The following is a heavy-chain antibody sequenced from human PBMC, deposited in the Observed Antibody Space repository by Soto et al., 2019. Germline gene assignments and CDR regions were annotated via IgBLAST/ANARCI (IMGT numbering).Heavy chain of an antibody. J-gene: IGHJ6*02. CDR1: GGPISSGGYY. CDR3: ARTCIMITFGGHYGMDV. Sequence: SETLSLTCTVSGGPISSGGYYWSWIRQHPGKGLEWIGYIYYSGSTYYNPSLKSRVTISVDTSKNQFSLKLSSVTAADTAVYYCARTCIMITFGGHYGMDVWGQGTTVTVSS. D-gene: IGHD3-16*01. CDR2: IYYSGST. V-gene: IGHV4-31*03.